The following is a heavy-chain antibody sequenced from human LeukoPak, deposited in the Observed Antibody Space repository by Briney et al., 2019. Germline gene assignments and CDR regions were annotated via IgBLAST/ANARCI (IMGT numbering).Heavy chain of an antibody. J-gene: IGHJ6*03. CDR2: IYYTGIT. V-gene: IGHV4-39*01. D-gene: IGHD4-23*01. CDR1: GGSISSSSDN. Sequence: PPETLSLTCTVSGGSISSSSDNWGWIRQPPGRGLEWIGSIYYTGITYYNPSVMSRVTMSVDTSKNQFSLRLSPVTAADTAMYYCARQGRATVVMYMDDWGKGTTVTVSS. CDR3: ARQGRATVVMYMDD.